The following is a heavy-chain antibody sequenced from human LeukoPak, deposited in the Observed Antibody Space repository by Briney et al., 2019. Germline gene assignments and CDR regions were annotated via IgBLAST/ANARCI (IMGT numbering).Heavy chain of an antibody. J-gene: IGHJ3*02. Sequence: GESLKISCKSSGYSLSNSWIGWVRQIPGKGLEWMGIIYPSDSDIRYSPSFQGQVTVSVDTSINTAYLQWSSLKASDTAIYYCARLSGRLRSVFDIWGQGTMVTVSS. V-gene: IGHV5-51*01. CDR2: IYPSDSDI. CDR3: ARLSGRLRSVFDI. D-gene: IGHD3-3*01. CDR1: GYSLSNSW.